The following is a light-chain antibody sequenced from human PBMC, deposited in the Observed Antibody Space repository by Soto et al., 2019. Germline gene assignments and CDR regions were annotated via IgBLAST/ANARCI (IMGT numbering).Light chain of an antibody. CDR1: SSDVGGYNY. J-gene: IGLJ1*01. CDR3: SSYTSSSTLYV. V-gene: IGLV2-14*01. CDR2: EVS. Sequence: SALTQPASVSGSPGQSITISCTGTSSDVGGYNYVSWYQQHPGKAPKLMIYEVSNRPSGVSNRFSGSKSGNTASLTISGVQAEDEADYYCSSYTSSSTLYVFGTGTKVTVL.